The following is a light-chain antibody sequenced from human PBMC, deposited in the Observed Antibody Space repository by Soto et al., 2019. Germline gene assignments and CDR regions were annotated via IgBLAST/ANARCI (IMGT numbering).Light chain of an antibody. CDR1: QSIDIN. Sequence: EIVMTQSPATLSVSPGERATLSCRASQSIDINLVWYQQKPGQSPGLLIFRASTRASGIPARFSGSGSGTEFTLTISSLQSEDFAVYYCQQYHHWPPITFGQGTRLEIK. CDR2: RAS. J-gene: IGKJ5*01. CDR3: QQYHHWPPIT. V-gene: IGKV3-15*01.